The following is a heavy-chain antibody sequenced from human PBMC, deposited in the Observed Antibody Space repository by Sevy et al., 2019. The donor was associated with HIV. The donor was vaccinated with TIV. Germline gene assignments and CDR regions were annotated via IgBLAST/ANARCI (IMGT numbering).Heavy chain of an antibody. CDR2: MNPNSGNT. CDR1: GYTFTSYD. V-gene: IGHV1-8*01. J-gene: IGHJ6*02. D-gene: IGHD3-3*01. CDR3: ARSYYDFWSGYYVYYYYGMDV. Sequence: ASVKVSCKASGYTFTSYDINWVRQATGQGLEWMGWMNPNSGNTGYAQKFQGRVTMTRNTSISTAYMELSSLRSGDTAVYYCARSYYDFWSGYYVYYYYGMDVWGQGTTVTVSS.